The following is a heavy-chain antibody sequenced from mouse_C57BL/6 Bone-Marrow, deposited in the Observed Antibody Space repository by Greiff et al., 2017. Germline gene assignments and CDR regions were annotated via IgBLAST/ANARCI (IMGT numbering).Heavy chain of an antibody. D-gene: IGHD4-1*02. J-gene: IGHJ2*01. CDR2: IDPSDSST. Sequence: VQLQQPGAELVMPGASVKLSCKASGYTFTSYWMHWVKQRPGQGLEWIGEIDPSDSSTNYNQKFKGKSTLTVDKSSSTAYMQLSSLTSEDSAVYYCATTGFDYWGQGTTLTVSS. V-gene: IGHV1-69*01. CDR3: ATTGFDY. CDR1: GYTFTSYW.